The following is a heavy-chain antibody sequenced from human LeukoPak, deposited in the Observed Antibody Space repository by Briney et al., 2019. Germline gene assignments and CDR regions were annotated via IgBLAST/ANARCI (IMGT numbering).Heavy chain of an antibody. Sequence: HAGGSLRLSCAASGFTFSGSTVHWVRQASGKGLEWVGRIRSKANSYATAYAASVEGRFTISRDDSKNTAFLQMNSLKTEDTAFYYCTRHVDGSSWRPHDAFDIWGQGTMVTVSS. D-gene: IGHD6-13*01. V-gene: IGHV3-73*01. J-gene: IGHJ3*02. CDR1: GFTFSGST. CDR3: TRHVDGSSWRPHDAFDI. CDR2: IRSKANSYAT.